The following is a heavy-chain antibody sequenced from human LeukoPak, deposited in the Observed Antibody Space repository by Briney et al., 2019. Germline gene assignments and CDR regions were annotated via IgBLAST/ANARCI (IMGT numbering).Heavy chain of an antibody. D-gene: IGHD1-26*01. Sequence: GGSLRLSCAASGFTFSNYAIHWVRQAPGKGLEWVGLIKSKAHGGTTESAASVKGRFTISRDDAKSIAYLQMNSLKTEDTAVYYCSRDYSIVKTTIFLDYWGQGTLVTVSS. CDR1: GFTFSNYA. CDR3: SRDYSIVKTTIFLDY. J-gene: IGHJ4*02. CDR2: IKSKAHGGTT. V-gene: IGHV3-49*04.